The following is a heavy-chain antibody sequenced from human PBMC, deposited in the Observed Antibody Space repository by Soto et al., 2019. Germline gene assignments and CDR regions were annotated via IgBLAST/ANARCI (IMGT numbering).Heavy chain of an antibody. CDR1: GFTFNTYA. D-gene: IGHD2-21*02. J-gene: IGHJ3*01. V-gene: IGHV3-23*01. CDR3: AKGFIVVVTAIRPDDNFDV. CDR2: ISGGGGST. Sequence: VGSVRLSCAASGFTFNTYAMNWVRQVPGKGLEWVASISGGGGSTYYADSVKGRFTISRDTSKNTLYLQMNSLSAEDTAVYYCAKGFIVVVTAIRPDDNFDVWGQGTMVTVSS.